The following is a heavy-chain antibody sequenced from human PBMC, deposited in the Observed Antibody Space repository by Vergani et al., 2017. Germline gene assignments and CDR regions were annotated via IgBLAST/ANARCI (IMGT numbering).Heavy chain of an antibody. Sequence: QVQLQQWGAGLLKPSETLSLTCAVYGGSFSGYYWSWIRQPPGKGLEWIGEINHSGSTNYNPSLKSRVTISVDTSKNQFSLKLSSVTAADTAVYFCARVGITMISDTDYWGQGTLVTGSS. D-gene: IGHD3-22*01. CDR3: ARVGITMISDTDY. CDR2: INHSGST. V-gene: IGHV4-34*01. J-gene: IGHJ4*02. CDR1: GGSFSGYY.